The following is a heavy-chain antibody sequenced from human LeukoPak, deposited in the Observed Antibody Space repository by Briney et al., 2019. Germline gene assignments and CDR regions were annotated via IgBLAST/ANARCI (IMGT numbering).Heavy chain of an antibody. D-gene: IGHD4-17*01. J-gene: IGHJ4*02. CDR2: IYLSGST. Sequence: TERLSLTCSVSGYSISSGYFWGWIRQSPGKGLEWIGNIYLSGSTEYNPSLKSRVTISVDTSKNQFSLKLSSVTAADTAVYYCARETTVTYDNWGQGTLVTVSS. V-gene: IGHV4-38-2*02. CDR1: GYSISSGYF. CDR3: ARETTVTYDN.